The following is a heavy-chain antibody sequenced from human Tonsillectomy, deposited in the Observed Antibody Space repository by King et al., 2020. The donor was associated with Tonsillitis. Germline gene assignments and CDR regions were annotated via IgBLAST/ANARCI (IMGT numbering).Heavy chain of an antibody. D-gene: IGHD3-10*01. CDR1: GGSISSYY. CDR3: ARRGPYGSGSPFDY. J-gene: IGHJ4*02. Sequence: VQLQESGPGLVKPSETLSLTCTVSGGSISSYYWSWIRQPPGKGLEWIGYIYYSGSTNYNPSLKSRVTISVDTSKNQFSLKLSSVTAADTAVYYCARRGPYGSGSPFDYWGQGTLVTVSS. CDR2: IYYSGST. V-gene: IGHV4-59*08.